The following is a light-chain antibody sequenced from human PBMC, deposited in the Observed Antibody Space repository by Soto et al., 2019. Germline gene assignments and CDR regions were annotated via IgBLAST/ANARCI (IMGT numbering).Light chain of an antibody. J-gene: IGKJ4*01. CDR3: QPYATPPLT. V-gene: IGKV3-20*01. CDR2: GAS. Sequence: EIVLTQSPGTLSLSSGERATLSCRASQSVRSNYLAWYQQKPGQAPRLLIYGASSRATGIPDRFGGSVSGTDFTRTISRREPADSAVYYSQPYATPPLTFGGGTNVEIK. CDR1: QSVRSNY.